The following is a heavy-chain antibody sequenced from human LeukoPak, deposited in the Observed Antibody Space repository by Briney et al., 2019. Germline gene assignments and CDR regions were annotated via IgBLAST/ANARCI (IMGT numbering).Heavy chain of an antibody. CDR1: GYTFTGYY. CDR3: ARSPRCSGGSCYAPHYYYYGMDV. J-gene: IGHJ6*02. CDR2: INPNSGGT. D-gene: IGHD2-15*01. Sequence: ASVKVSCKASGYTFTGYYMHWVRQAPGQGLEWMGWINPNSGGTNYAQKFQGRVTMTRDTSISTAYMELSRLRSDDAAVYYCARSPRCSGGSCYAPHYYYYGMDVWGQGTTVTVSS. V-gene: IGHV1-2*02.